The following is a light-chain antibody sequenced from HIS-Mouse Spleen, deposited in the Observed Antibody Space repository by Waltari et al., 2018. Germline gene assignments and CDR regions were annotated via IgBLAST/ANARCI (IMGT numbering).Light chain of an antibody. CDR3: QQYYSTPLT. J-gene: IGKJ4*01. CDR2: WAS. V-gene: IGKV4-1*01. CDR1: QSVLYSSNNKNY. Sequence: DIVMTQSPDSLAVSLGERATINCKSSQSVLYSSNNKNYLAVYQQKPGQPPKRLIYWASTRESGVPDRFSGSGSGTDFTLTISSLQAEDVAVYYCQQYYSTPLTFGGGTKVEIK.